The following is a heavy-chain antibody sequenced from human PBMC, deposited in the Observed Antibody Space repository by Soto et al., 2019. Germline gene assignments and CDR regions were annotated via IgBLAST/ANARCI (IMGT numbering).Heavy chain of an antibody. CDR2: IGTAGET. D-gene: IGHD2-21*02. V-gene: IGHV3-13*01. CDR1: GFTFSTYG. J-gene: IGHJ4*02. Sequence: GGSLRLSCAASGFTFSTYGMHWVRQTTGKGLEWVSGIGTAGETYYPGSVKGRFTISRENSKNSLYLQMNSLRADDTAVYYCARDQSVTHTYYFDYWGQGTLVTVSS. CDR3: ARDQSVTHTYYFDY.